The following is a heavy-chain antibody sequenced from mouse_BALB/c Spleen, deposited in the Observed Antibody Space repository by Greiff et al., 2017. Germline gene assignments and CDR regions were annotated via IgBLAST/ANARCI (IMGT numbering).Heavy chain of an antibody. D-gene: IGHD2-12*01. V-gene: IGHV1-82*01. J-gene: IGHJ2*01. Sequence: VMLVESGPELVKPGASVKISCKASGYAFSSSWMNWVKQRPGQGLEWIGRIYPGDGDTNYNGKFKGKATLTADKSSSTAYMQLSSLTSVDSAVYFCARYPPSYYYFDYWGQGTTLTVSS. CDR3: ARYPPSYYYFDY. CDR2: IYPGDGDT. CDR1: GYAFSSSW.